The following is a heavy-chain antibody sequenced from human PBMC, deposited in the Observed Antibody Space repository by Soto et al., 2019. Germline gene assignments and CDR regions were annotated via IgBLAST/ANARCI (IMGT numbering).Heavy chain of an antibody. V-gene: IGHV4-31*03. CDR1: GGSISSGGYY. CDR2: IYYSGST. Sequence: QVQLQESGPGLVKPSQTLSLTCTVSGGSISSGGYYWSWIRQHPGKGLEWIGYIYYSGSTYYNPSLKSRVTISVDTSKNQFSLKLSSVTAADTAVYYCVGIAAAGSLTLFDYWGQGTLVTVSS. J-gene: IGHJ4*02. D-gene: IGHD6-13*01. CDR3: VGIAAAGSLTLFDY.